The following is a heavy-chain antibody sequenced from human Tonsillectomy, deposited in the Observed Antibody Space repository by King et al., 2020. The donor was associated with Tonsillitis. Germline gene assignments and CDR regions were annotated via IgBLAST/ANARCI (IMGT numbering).Heavy chain of an antibody. CDR2: ISSSSRYI. Sequence: VQLVESGGDLVKPGGSLRLSCAASGFTFSDYAMNWVRQAPGKGLEWGSSISSSSRYIYYADSMKGRFSISRDNGKNSLYLQMNSLIVDDTAVYYCASSRSDILTGYPLSPIDYWGQGTLVTVSS. D-gene: IGHD3-9*01. CDR1: GFTFSDYA. CDR3: ASSRSDILTGYPLSPIDY. J-gene: IGHJ4*02. V-gene: IGHV3-21*01.